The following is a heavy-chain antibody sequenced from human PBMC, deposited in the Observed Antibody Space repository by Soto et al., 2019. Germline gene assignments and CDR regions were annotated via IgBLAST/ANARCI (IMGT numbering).Heavy chain of an antibody. CDR3: ARGYYYGSGRPTPGGMDV. CDR2: ISTYPGNT. V-gene: IGHV1-18*01. CDR1: GYTFTNYD. Sequence: QVHLVQSGAEVKKPGASVKVSCKASGYTFTNYDINWVRQAPGQGLEGLGGISTYPGNTNNAQKLQGRVTMTTDTSTSTAYMELRSLRSDDTAVYYCARGYYYGSGRPTPGGMDVWGQGTTVTVSS. J-gene: IGHJ6*02. D-gene: IGHD3-10*01.